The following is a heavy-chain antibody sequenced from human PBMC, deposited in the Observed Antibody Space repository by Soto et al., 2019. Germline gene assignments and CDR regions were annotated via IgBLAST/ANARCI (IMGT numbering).Heavy chain of an antibody. Sequence: QVQVQQSGPGLVKPSETLSLTCTVSSGPSKSHNWGWIRQPPGRGLEWIGYVYDTWSTSYNPSLKSRVTASADTSTTRISLPLRFVTAADTAVYSCVRQGIGFLHGLVDVWGQGTTVIVSS. CDR2: VYDTWST. D-gene: IGHD3-10*01. CDR1: SGPSKSHN. V-gene: IGHV4-59*08. J-gene: IGHJ6*01. CDR3: VRQGIGFLHGLVDV.